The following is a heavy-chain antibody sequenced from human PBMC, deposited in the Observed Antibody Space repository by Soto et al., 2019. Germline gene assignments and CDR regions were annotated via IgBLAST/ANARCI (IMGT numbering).Heavy chain of an antibody. CDR1: GFTFSSYE. CDR2: ISSSGSTI. J-gene: IGHJ4*02. V-gene: IGHV3-48*03. CDR3: ARDAQGHFDY. Sequence: EGSLRLSCAASGFTFSSYEMNWVRQAPGKGLEWVSYISSSGSTIYYADSVKGRFTISRDSAKNSLYLQMNSLRAEDTAVYYCARDAQGHFDYWGRGTLVTVSS.